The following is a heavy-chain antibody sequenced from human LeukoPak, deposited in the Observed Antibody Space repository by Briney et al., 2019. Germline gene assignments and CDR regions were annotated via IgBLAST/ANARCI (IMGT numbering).Heavy chain of an antibody. CDR1: GGSISSSNW. CDR3: ASVGPYGDYVRTNWFDP. CDR2: IYHSGST. Sequence: PSETLSLTCAVSGGSISSSNWWSWARQPPGKGLEWIGEIYHSGSTNYNPSLKSRVTISVDKSKNQFSLKLSSVTAADTAVYYCASVGPYGDYVRTNWFDPWGQGTLVTVSS. D-gene: IGHD4-17*01. V-gene: IGHV4-4*02. J-gene: IGHJ5*02.